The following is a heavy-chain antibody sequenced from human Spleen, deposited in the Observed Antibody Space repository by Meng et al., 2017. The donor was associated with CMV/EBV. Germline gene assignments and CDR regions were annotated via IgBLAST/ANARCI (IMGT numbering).Heavy chain of an antibody. CDR1: GFTFSSYS. CDR2: ISGSGGST. D-gene: IGHD2-15*01. J-gene: IGHJ2*01. V-gene: IGHV3-23*01. Sequence: GGSLRLSCAASGFTFSSYSMNWVRQAPGKGLEWVSAISGSGGSTYYADSVKGRFTISRDNSKNTLYLQMNSLRAEDTAVYYCAKRDIVVVVAADWYFDLWGRGTLVTVSS. CDR3: AKRDIVVVVAADWYFDL.